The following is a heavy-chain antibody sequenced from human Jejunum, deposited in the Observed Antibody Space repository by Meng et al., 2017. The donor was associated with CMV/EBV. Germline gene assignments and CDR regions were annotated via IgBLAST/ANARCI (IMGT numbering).Heavy chain of an antibody. J-gene: IGHJ4*02. V-gene: IGHV3-30*02. D-gene: IGHD5-24*01. CDR1: G. CDR3: AKDRTYNKDVSAFDS. Sequence: GQNRDRKETGKGKEWEDIVRKEGKNEYDKEKEKGRLIIKKDNSKKTVYLQMDSLKAEETAMYYCAKDRTYNKDVSAFDSWGQGTLVTVSS. CDR2: VRKEGKNE.